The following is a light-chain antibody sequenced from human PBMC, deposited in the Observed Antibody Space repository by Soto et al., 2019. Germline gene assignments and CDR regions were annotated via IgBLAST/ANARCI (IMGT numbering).Light chain of an antibody. CDR1: QSVSSS. J-gene: IGKJ1*01. V-gene: IGKV3-20*01. Sequence: EIVLTQAPAPLSLSPGEGATLSCRASQSVSSSLAWYQQKPGQAPRLLMYDASTRATGIPDRFSGSGSGTDFTLIISRLEPEDFAVYYCQQYGDSLLTFGQGTKVE. CDR3: QQYGDSLLT. CDR2: DAS.